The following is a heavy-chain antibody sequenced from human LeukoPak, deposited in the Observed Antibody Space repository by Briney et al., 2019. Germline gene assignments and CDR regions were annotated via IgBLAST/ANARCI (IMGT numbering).Heavy chain of an antibody. J-gene: IGHJ4*02. CDR1: GYTFNGYY. D-gene: IGHD5-18*01. CDR2: INPSGGSR. CDR3: AREIGPIQLHLWGSAFDY. V-gene: IGHV1-46*02. Sequence: ASVKVSCKSSGYTFNGYYMHWVRQAPGQGLEWMGIINPSGGSRSYAQKFQGRLTVTRDTSTSTVYMELSSLRSEDTAVYYCAREIGPIQLHLWGSAFDYWGQGTLVTVSS.